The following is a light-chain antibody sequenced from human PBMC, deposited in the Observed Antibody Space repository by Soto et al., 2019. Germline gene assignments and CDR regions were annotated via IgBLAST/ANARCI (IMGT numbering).Light chain of an antibody. J-gene: IGKJ4*01. CDR3: QQYDNWPLT. V-gene: IGKV1-39*01. CDR1: QSISSY. CDR2: AAS. Sequence: DIQMTQSPSSLSASVGDRVTISCRASQSISSYLNWYQQKPGKAPKLLIYAASSLQSGVPSRFSGSGSGTDFTFTISSLQSEDFAVYYCQQYDNWPLTFGGGTKVDIK.